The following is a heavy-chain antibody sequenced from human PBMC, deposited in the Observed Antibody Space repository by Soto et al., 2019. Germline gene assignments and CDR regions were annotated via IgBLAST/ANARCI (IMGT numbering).Heavy chain of an antibody. D-gene: IGHD3-3*01. CDR2: IYYSGNT. Sequence: QVPLQESGPGLVKPSENLSLTCTVSGDSMSPFYWNWIRQSPGKGLEWSGYIYYSGNTNSKPALKSRVAISVDTSENQFYLKLSTVTAAATAVSYCARGVYDYLSGYYEISGLEVWGQGTTVTVS. V-gene: IGHV4-59*13. J-gene: IGHJ6*02. CDR3: ARGVYDYLSGYYEISGLEV. CDR1: GDSMSPFY.